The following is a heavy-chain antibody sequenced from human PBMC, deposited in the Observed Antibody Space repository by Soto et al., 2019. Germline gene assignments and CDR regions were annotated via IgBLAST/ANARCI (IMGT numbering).Heavy chain of an antibody. CDR2: ISSSSTYI. V-gene: IGHV3-21*01. Sequence: PVGSLRLSCAASGFTFSSYSMTWVRQAPGKGLEWVSSISSSSTYIHYGDSVKGRFTISRDSSQNTIYLQMNSLGDDDTAVYYCVRDRFTIFGVAENRFDTWGQGTLVTVS. CDR1: GFTFSSYS. CDR3: VRDRFTIFGVAENRFDT. D-gene: IGHD3-3*01. J-gene: IGHJ5*02.